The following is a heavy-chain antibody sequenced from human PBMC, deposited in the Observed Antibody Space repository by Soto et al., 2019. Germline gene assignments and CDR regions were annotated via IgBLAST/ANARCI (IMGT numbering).Heavy chain of an antibody. Sequence: PSETLSLTCTVSGGSISSYYWSWIRHPAGKGLEWIGRIYTSYSTNYNPSHKSRVTMSVDTSKNLFSLKLSSGTAADTAVYYCAREAVDYYDSSGYSFDYWGQGTLVTVSS. CDR2: IYTSYST. CDR1: GGSISSYY. V-gene: IGHV4-4*07. D-gene: IGHD3-22*01. J-gene: IGHJ4*02. CDR3: AREAVDYYDSSGYSFDY.